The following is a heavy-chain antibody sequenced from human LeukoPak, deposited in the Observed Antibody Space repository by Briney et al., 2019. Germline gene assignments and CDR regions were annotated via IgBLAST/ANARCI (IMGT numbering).Heavy chain of an antibody. CDR2: INHSGST. CDR3: ARARRREVVPAAIYYYGMDV. Sequence: SETLSLTPAGNLGTFSGCYSSWSRQPPGKGLEWIGEINHSGSTNYNLSLKSRVTISVDTSKNQFSLKLSSVTAADTAVYYCARARRREVVPAAIYYYGMDVWGQGTTVT. CDR1: LGTFSGCY. J-gene: IGHJ6*02. D-gene: IGHD2-2*01. V-gene: IGHV4-34*01.